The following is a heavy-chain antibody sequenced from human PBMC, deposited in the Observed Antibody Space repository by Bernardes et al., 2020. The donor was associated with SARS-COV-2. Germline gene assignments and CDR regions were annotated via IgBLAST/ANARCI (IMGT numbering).Heavy chain of an antibody. CDR3: ARGGIYGDYVANWFDP. V-gene: IGHV1-46*01. Sequence: ASVKVSCKASGYTFTSYYMHWVRQAPGQGLEWMGIINPSGGSTSYAQKFQGRVTMTRDTSTSTVYMELSSLRSEDTAVYYCARGGIYGDYVANWFDPWGQGTLVTVSS. CDR2: INPSGGST. CDR1: GYTFTSYY. J-gene: IGHJ5*02. D-gene: IGHD4-17*01.